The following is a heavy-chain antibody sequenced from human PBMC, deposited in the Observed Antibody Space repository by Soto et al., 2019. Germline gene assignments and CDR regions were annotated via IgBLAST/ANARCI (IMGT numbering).Heavy chain of an antibody. Sequence: EVQLVESGGGLVKPGGSVRLPCEASGFTFTSDSMTWVRQAPGKGLEWVSSISSHGRDIFYADSVKGRFTISRDNAKDSLHLQMNSLTGEDSAVYYCARGAALAGKLDLWGQGTLVTVSS. D-gene: IGHD6-19*01. J-gene: IGHJ4*02. CDR3: ARGAALAGKLDL. V-gene: IGHV3-21*06. CDR1: GFTFTSDS. CDR2: ISSHGRDI.